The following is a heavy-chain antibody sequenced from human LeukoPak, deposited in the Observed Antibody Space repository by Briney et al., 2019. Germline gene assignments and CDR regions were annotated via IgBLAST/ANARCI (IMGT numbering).Heavy chain of an antibody. CDR1: GYSFINYW. J-gene: IGHJ3*02. V-gene: IGHV5-51*01. D-gene: IGHD6-19*01. CDR3: ATSGDLQWLARGGADAFDI. Sequence: AGESLKISCKTSGYSFINYWIGWVRQMPGKGLEWMGIIYPGDSDTRYSPSFQGQVTISADKSIKTAYLHWTSPKASDSAMYYCATSGDLQWLARGGADAFDIWGQGTMVTVSS. CDR2: IYPGDSDT.